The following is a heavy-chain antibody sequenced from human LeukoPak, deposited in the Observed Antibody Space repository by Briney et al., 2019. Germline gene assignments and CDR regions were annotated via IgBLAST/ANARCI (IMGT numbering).Heavy chain of an antibody. J-gene: IGHJ4*02. Sequence: SETLSLTCTVSGGSISSGGYYWSWIRQHPGKGLEWIGYIYHSGSTYYNPSLKSRVTISVDRSKNQFSLKLSSVTAADTAVYYCARGVLWFGERNFDYWGQGTLVTVSS. V-gene: IGHV4-30-2*01. CDR3: ARGVLWFGERNFDY. D-gene: IGHD3-10*01. CDR2: IYHSGST. CDR1: GGSISSGGYY.